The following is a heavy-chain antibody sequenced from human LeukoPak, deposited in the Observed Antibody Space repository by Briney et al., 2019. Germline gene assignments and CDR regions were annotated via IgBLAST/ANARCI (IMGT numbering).Heavy chain of an antibody. D-gene: IGHD3-9*01. CDR1: GVSISSYY. CDR2: IYYSGST. CDR3: ARASRSHYDILTGRIGYYFDY. J-gene: IGHJ4*02. Sequence: SETLSLTCTVSGVSISSYYWSWLRQPPGKGLEGVGYIYYSGSTNYNPSLKSRVTISVDTSKNQFSLKLSSVTAADTAVYYCARASRSHYDILTGRIGYYFDYWGQGTLVTVSS. V-gene: IGHV4-59*01.